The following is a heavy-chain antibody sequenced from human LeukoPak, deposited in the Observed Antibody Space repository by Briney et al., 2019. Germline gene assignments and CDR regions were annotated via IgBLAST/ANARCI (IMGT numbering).Heavy chain of an antibody. Sequence: GGSLRLSCATSGFTLSLAWMHWVRQAPGKGLEWVSRIKYDGSYTNYADSVKSRFTISRDNARNTLSLHMISLRAEDTAIYFCVRDGDAYNFDFWGQGVLVTVSS. CDR2: IKYDGSYT. D-gene: IGHD5-24*01. V-gene: IGHV3-74*01. CDR1: GFTLSLAW. J-gene: IGHJ4*02. CDR3: VRDGDAYNFDF.